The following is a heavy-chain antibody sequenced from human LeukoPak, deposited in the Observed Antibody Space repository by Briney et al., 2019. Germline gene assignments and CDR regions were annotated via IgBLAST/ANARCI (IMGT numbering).Heavy chain of an antibody. J-gene: IGHJ5*02. D-gene: IGHD4-17*01. CDR3: ARDIGPTTVTSNWFDP. CDR2: INHSGST. Sequence: SETLSLTCAVYGGSFSGYYWSWIRQPPGKGLEWIGEINHSGSTNYNPSLKSRVTISVDTSKNQFSLKLSSVTAADTAVYYCARDIGPTTVTSNWFDPWGQGTLVIVSS. V-gene: IGHV4-34*01. CDR1: GGSFSGYY.